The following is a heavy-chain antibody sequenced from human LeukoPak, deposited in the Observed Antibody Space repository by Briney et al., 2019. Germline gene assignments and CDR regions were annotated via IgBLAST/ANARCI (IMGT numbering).Heavy chain of an antibody. CDR2: INTNTGNP. Sequence: ASVKVSCKASGYTFTNYGISWVRQAPGQGLEWMGWINTNTGNPTYAQGFTGRFVFSLDTSVSTAYLQISSLKTEDTAVYYCARDRTLFDYWGQGTLVTVSS. D-gene: IGHD1-14*01. CDR3: ARDRTLFDY. CDR1: GYTFTNYG. J-gene: IGHJ4*02. V-gene: IGHV7-4-1*02.